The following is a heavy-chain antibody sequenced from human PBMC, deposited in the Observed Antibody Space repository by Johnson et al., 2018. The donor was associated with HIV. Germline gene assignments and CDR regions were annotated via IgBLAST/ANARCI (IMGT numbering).Heavy chain of an antibody. J-gene: IGHJ3*02. Sequence: VQLVESGGGLVQPGGSLRLSCAASGFTFSSYAMSWVRQAPGKGLEWVSAISGSGSTIYYADSVKGRFTISRDNAKNSLYLQMNSLRAEDTAVYYCARGLVIVGALPDAFDIWGQGTMVTVSS. CDR3: ARGLVIVGALPDAFDI. CDR1: GFTFSSYA. D-gene: IGHD1-26*01. V-gene: IGHV3-48*04. CDR2: ISGSGSTI.